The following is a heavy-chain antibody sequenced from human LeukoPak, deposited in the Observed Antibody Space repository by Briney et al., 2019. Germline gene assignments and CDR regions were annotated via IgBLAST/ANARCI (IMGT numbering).Heavy chain of an antibody. D-gene: IGHD6-19*01. Sequence: ASVKVSCKASGYTFTSYYMHWVRQAPGQGLEWMGIINPSGGSTSYAQKFQGRVTMTRDTFTSTVYMELSSPRSEDTAVYYCASHKKSSGWYSGVLDYWGQGTLVTVSS. V-gene: IGHV1-46*01. J-gene: IGHJ4*02. CDR1: GYTFTSYY. CDR2: INPSGGST. CDR3: ASHKKSSGWYSGVLDY.